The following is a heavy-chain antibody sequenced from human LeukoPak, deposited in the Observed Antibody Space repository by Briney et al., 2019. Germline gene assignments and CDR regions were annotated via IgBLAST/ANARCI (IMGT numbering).Heavy chain of an antibody. J-gene: IGHJ5*02. Sequence: PSETLSLTCTVSGGSISSSSYYWGWIRQPPGKGLEWIATIYYGGSTYYNPSLKSRVTISVAPSKNQFSLRLSSVTAADTAVYYCARPGRPYDTSVDPWGQGTLVTVSS. V-gene: IGHV4-39*01. CDR1: GGSISSSSYY. CDR2: IYYGGST. CDR3: ARPGRPYDTSVDP. D-gene: IGHD3-22*01.